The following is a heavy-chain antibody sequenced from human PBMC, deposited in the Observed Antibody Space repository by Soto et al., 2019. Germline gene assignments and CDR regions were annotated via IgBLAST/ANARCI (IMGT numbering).Heavy chain of an antibody. CDR1: GFTFSSYA. D-gene: IGHD2-15*01. V-gene: IGHV3-23*01. CDR2: ISGSGGST. J-gene: IGHJ4*02. CDR3: AKDLGYCSGGSCDGGRVSETNFVY. Sequence: GGSLRLSCAASGFTFSSYAMSWVRQAPGKGLEWVSAISGSGGSTYYADSVKGRFTISRDNSKNTLYLQMNSLRAEDTAVYYCAKDLGYCSGGSCDGGRVSETNFVYWGQGTLVTVSS.